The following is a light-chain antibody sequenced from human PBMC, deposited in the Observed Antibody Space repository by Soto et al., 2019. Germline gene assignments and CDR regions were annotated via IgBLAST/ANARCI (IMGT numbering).Light chain of an antibody. Sequence: EMGLTQSPGTLSLSPGERATLSCRASQSVSSSYLAWYQPKPGQPPRPLIYGASSMATGIPAWFSGSGSGTDFTLTISRLEPEEFGVYYCQQYGSSHWTFGQGTKVESK. CDR2: GAS. V-gene: IGKV3-20*01. CDR3: QQYGSSHWT. CDR1: QSVSSSY. J-gene: IGKJ1*01.